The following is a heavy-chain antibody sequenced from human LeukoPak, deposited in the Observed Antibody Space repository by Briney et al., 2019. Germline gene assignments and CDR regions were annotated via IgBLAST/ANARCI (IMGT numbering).Heavy chain of an antibody. V-gene: IGHV3-23*01. Sequence: GGSLRLSCAASGFTFSSYWMSWVRQAPGKGLEWVSAISGSGDNTYHADSVKGRFSISRDNAKNSLYLQMNSLRAEDTAVYYCARPAADCGGDCYWAFDYWGQGTLVTVSS. CDR2: ISGSGDNT. CDR3: ARPAADCGGDCYWAFDY. CDR1: GFTFSSYW. J-gene: IGHJ4*02. D-gene: IGHD2-21*01.